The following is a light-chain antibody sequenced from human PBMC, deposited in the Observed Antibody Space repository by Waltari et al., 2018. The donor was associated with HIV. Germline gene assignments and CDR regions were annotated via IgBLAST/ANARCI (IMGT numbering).Light chain of an antibody. J-gene: IGLJ2*01. Sequence: QSALTQPASVSVFLGQSINISCTGLSTDIGYNYVFWYQQLPGTAPKLLIYENTKRPSGIPDRFSGSKSGTSATLGITGRQTGDEAEYYCGTWDGSLSGGAVFGGGTKLTVL. CDR1: STDIGYNY. CDR3: GTWDGSLSGGAV. V-gene: IGLV1-51*02. CDR2: ENT.